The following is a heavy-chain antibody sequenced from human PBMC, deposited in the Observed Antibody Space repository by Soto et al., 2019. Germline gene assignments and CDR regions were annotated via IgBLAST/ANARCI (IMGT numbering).Heavy chain of an antibody. Sequence: QVQLVQSGAEVKKPGSSVKVSCKASGGTFSSYAISWVRQAPGQGLEWMGGIIPIFGTANYAQKFQGRVTITADESTSTAYMELSSLRSEDTAVYYCARVVVVVPAAAPHYYYGMDVWGQGTTLTVSS. CDR3: ARVVVVVPAAAPHYYYGMDV. CDR2: IIPIFGTA. CDR1: GGTFSSYA. V-gene: IGHV1-69*01. D-gene: IGHD2-2*01. J-gene: IGHJ6*02.